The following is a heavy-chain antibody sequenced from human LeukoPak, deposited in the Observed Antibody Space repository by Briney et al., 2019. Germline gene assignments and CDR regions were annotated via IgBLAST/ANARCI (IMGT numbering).Heavy chain of an antibody. Sequence: SGGSLRLSCAASRFTFSSYAMSWVRQAPGRGLEWVSTIGGTCDKTYYADSVKGRFTISRDNSMDTLYLQMNSLKAEDTAVYYCAKDPVVYHGGSGWHYFDYWGQGTLVTVSS. V-gene: IGHV3-23*01. CDR3: AKDPVVYHGGSGWHYFDY. J-gene: IGHJ4*02. CDR2: IGGTCDKT. D-gene: IGHD6-19*01. CDR1: RFTFSSYA.